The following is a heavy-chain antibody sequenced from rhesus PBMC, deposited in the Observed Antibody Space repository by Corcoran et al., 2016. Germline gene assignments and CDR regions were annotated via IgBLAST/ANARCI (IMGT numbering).Heavy chain of an antibody. Sequence: QVTLKESGPALVKPTQTLTLTCTFSGFSLTTSGMGVGWIRQPPGKALEWLALIYWDDGKRYSTSLKSRLTISKDTSKNQVVLTMTNMDPVDTATYYCARGVWGSSYFDYWGPGVLVTVSS. CDR1: GFSLTTSGMG. J-gene: IGHJ4*01. CDR3: ARGVWGSSYFDY. D-gene: IGHD3-34*01. V-gene: IGHV2-174*01. CDR2: IYWDDGK.